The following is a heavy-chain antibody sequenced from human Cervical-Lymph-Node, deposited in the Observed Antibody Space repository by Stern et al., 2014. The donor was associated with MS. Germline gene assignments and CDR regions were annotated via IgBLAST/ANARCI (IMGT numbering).Heavy chain of an antibody. V-gene: IGHV4-31*03. D-gene: IGHD1-26*01. J-gene: IGHJ3*02. Sequence: QVQLQESGPGLVKPSQTLSLTCTVSGVSVSSGGYYWTWIRPVPGKGLEWVGYMHHSGTTFYNPSLKGRVSISRDTSKNQFSLNLRSVIAADTAVYYCATIPPHIEGAAFEIWGQGTMVTVSS. CDR3: ATIPPHIEGAAFEI. CDR2: MHHSGTT. CDR1: GVSVSSGGYY.